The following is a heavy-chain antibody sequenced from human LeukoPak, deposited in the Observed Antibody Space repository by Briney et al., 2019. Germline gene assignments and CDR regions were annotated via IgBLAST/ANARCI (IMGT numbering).Heavy chain of an antibody. CDR1: GFTFSDYY. J-gene: IGHJ4*02. Sequence: GGSLRLSCAASGFTFSDYYMSWIRQAPGKGLEWVSYISSSGSTIYYADSVKGRFTISRDKAKNSLYMQMNSLRAEDTAVYYCARVAGDYSSGCPFDYWGQGTLVTVSS. D-gene: IGHD6-19*01. CDR2: ISSSGSTI. V-gene: IGHV3-11*01. CDR3: ARVAGDYSSGCPFDY.